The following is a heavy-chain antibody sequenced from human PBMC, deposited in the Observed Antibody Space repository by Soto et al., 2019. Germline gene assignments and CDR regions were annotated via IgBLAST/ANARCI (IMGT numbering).Heavy chain of an antibody. J-gene: IGHJ6*02. V-gene: IGHV1-69*01. CDR1: GDSLSRHG. CDR3: VRVRVGSIPLNYDMDV. D-gene: IGHD5-12*01. CDR2: IIPIFHIT. Sequence: QEQLVQSGAEVQKPGSSVKVSCKASGDSLSRHGISWVRQAPGQGLEWMGGIIPIFHITNYAQKFQGRLMITADESTRTAYMGLSRLGSDDSAVYFCVRVRVGSIPLNYDMDVWGQGTTVTVS.